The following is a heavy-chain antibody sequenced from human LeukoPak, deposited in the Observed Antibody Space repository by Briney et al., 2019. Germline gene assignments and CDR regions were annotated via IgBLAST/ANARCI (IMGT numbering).Heavy chain of an antibody. D-gene: IGHD4-17*01. CDR3: AKGGYYGDYGYGMDV. V-gene: IGHV3-30*18. CDR2: ISYDGSNK. J-gene: IGHJ6*02. Sequence: PGGSLRLSCAASGFTFSSYGMHWVRQAPGKGLEWVAVISYDGSNKYYADSVKGRFTISRDNSKNTPYLQMNSLRAEDTAVYYCAKGGYYGDYGYGMDVWGQGTTVTVSS. CDR1: GFTFSSYG.